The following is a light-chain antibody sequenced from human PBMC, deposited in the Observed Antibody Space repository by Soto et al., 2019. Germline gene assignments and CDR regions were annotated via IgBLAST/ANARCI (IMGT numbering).Light chain of an antibody. CDR1: KNDIGVYDF. V-gene: IGLV2-8*01. CDR2: EVV. Sequence: SVLTQPPSASLSLAQSVTISCTGTKNDIGVYDFVSWYQHHPGKAPRLIIYEVVQRPSGVPDRFSGSKSGNTASLTVSGLQAADEADYFCKSYAGSNTYVFGSGTKVTAL. CDR3: KSYAGSNTYV. J-gene: IGLJ1*01.